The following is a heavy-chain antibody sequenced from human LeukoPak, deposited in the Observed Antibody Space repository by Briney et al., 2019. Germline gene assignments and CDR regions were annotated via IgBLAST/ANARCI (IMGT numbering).Heavy chain of an antibody. CDR3: ARDLPDCSGGSCAGHY. J-gene: IGHJ4*02. D-gene: IGHD2-15*01. CDR1: GGSISSGDYY. CDR2: IYYSGST. Sequence: SETLSLTCTVSGGSISSGDYYWSWIRQPPGKGPEWIGYIYYSGSTYYNPSLKSRVTISVDTSKNQFSLKLSSVAAADTAVYYCARDLPDCSGGSCAGHYWGQGTLVTVSS. V-gene: IGHV4-30-4*08.